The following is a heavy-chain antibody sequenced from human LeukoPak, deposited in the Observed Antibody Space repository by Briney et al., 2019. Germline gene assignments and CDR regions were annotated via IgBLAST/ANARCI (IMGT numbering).Heavy chain of an antibody. CDR2: ISYDGANK. CDR1: GFTFSSYA. CDR3: ARAQSSSSPLDY. V-gene: IGHV3-30*04. D-gene: IGHD6-6*01. J-gene: IGHJ4*02. Sequence: GGSPRLSCAASGFTFSSYAMHWVRQAPGKGLEWVTIISYDGANKYYADSVKGRFTISRDNSKNTLYLQMNSLRAEDTAVYYCARAQSSSSPLDYWGQGTLVTVSS.